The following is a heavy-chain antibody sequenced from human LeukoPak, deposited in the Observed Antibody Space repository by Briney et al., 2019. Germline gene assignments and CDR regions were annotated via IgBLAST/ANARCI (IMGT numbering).Heavy chain of an antibody. V-gene: IGHV1-69*13. Sequence: ASVKVSCKASGGTFSSYAISWVRQAPGQGLEWMGGIIPIFGTANYAQKFQGRVTITADESTSTAYMELSSLRSEDMGVYYCARALYYYGSGSFSIDYWGQGTLVTVSS. D-gene: IGHD3-10*01. J-gene: IGHJ4*02. CDR3: ARALYYYGSGSFSIDY. CDR1: GGTFSSYA. CDR2: IIPIFGTA.